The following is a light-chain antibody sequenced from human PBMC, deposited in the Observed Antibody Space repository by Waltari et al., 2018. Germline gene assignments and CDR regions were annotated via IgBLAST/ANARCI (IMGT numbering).Light chain of an antibody. CDR2: EAS. J-gene: IGKJ2*01. V-gene: IGKV1-33*01. Sequence: DIQLTQSPSSLSASVGDRVTITCQASQGISNYLNWYQQRPGKAPKLLIYEASNLETGVPSRFSGSGSGTRLTLTISSLQPEDVATYYCQQYETLPFTFGQGTKVEIK. CDR3: QQYETLPFT. CDR1: QGISNY.